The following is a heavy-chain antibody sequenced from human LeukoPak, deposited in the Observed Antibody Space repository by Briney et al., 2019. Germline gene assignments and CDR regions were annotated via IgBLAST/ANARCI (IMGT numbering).Heavy chain of an antibody. CDR2: IIPIFGTA. Sequence: SVNVSCKASGYIFTSYYMHWVRQAPGQGLEWMGGIIPIFGTANYAQKFQGRVTITTDESTSTAYMELSSLRSEDTAVYYCARLSSSALNWFDPWGQGTLVTVSS. D-gene: IGHD6-6*01. CDR1: GYIFTSYY. J-gene: IGHJ5*02. CDR3: ARLSSSALNWFDP. V-gene: IGHV1-69*05.